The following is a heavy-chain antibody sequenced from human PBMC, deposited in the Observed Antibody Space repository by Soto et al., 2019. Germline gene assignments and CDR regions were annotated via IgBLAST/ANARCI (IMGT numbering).Heavy chain of an antibody. D-gene: IGHD3-3*01. Sequence: PEETLSLTCTVSGGSIRSYYWSWIRQPPGKGLEWIGYIYYSGSTNYNPSLKSRVTISVDTSKNQFSLKLSSVTAADTAVYYCASIMYYDFWSGYQASGFDPWGQGTLVTVSS. J-gene: IGHJ5*02. V-gene: IGHV4-59*12. CDR2: IYYSGST. CDR1: GGSIRSYY. CDR3: ASIMYYDFWSGYQASGFDP.